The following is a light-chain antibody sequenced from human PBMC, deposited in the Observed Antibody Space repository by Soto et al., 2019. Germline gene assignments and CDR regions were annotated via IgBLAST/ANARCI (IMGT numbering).Light chain of an antibody. J-gene: IGKJ1*01. V-gene: IGKV3-20*01. Sequence: DIVLTQSPGTLSLAPGERATLSCGASQSVSSNHLAWYQQKPGQAPRLLIYGGSSRATGIPVRFSGSGSETDFTLTITRLEPDDIAMYYCQQYSSSRTFGQGTKVDI. CDR3: QQYSSSRT. CDR1: QSVSSNH. CDR2: GGS.